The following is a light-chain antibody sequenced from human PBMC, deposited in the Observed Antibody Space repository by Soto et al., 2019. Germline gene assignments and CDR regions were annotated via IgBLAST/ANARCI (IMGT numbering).Light chain of an antibody. CDR1: SSDVGTYNY. Sequence: QSVLTQPASVSGSPGQSITIACTGTSSDVGTYNYVSWYQQHPGKAPKLIIYEVSNRPSGVSNRFSGSKSGNTASLIISGLQAEDEADYYCNSYTSGSRVVFGGGTKVTVL. J-gene: IGLJ2*01. V-gene: IGLV2-14*01. CDR3: NSYTSGSRVV. CDR2: EVS.